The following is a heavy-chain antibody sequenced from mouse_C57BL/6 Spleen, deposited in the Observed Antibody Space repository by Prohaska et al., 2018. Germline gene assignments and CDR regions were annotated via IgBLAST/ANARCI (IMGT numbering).Heavy chain of an antibody. D-gene: IGHD1-3*01. CDR1: GFTFSNYW. J-gene: IGHJ2*01. Sequence: EVKLEESGGGLVQPGGSMKLSCVASGFTFSNYWMNWVRQSPEKGLAWFTQIRLKSDNYATHYAESVKGRFTISRDDSKRSVYLQIKNLRAADTGIYYCTAPAGSSDYLGQGTTLTVSS. CDR2: IRLKSDNYAT. CDR3: TAPAGSSDY. V-gene: IGHV6-3*01.